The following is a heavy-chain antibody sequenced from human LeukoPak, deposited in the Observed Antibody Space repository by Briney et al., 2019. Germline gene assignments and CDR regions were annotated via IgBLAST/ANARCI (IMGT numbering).Heavy chain of an antibody. V-gene: IGHV4-30-4*01. CDR2: IYYSGST. CDR1: GGSISSGDYY. Sequence: SQTLSLTCTVSGGSISSGDYYWSWIRQPPGKGLEWIGYIYYSGSTYYNPSLKSRVTISVDTSKNQFSLKLSSVTAADMAVYYCARELITSGGIDYWGQGTLVTVSS. J-gene: IGHJ4*02. CDR3: ARELITSGGIDY.